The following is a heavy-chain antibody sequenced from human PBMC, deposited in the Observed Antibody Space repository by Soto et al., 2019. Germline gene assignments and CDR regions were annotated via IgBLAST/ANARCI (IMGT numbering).Heavy chain of an antibody. CDR3: ARAHSMAARHIEGWFDP. J-gene: IGHJ5*02. CDR1: GGSFSGYY. V-gene: IGHV4-34*01. CDR2: INHSGST. D-gene: IGHD6-6*01. Sequence: QVQLQQWGAGLLKPSETLSLTCAVYGGSFSGYYWSWIRQPPGKGLEWIGEINHSGSTNYNPSLKSRVTISVDTSKDLFCLKLSSVTAADTAVYYCARAHSMAARHIEGWFDPWGQGTMVTVSS.